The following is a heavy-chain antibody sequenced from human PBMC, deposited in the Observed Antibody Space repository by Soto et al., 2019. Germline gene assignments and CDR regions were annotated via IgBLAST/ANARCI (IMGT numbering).Heavy chain of an antibody. D-gene: IGHD3-22*01. CDR3: ARTYYYDSSGYEYFQH. Sequence: SVKVSCKASGGTFSSYAISWVRQAPGQGLEWMGGIIPIFGTANYAQKFQGRVTITADESTSTAYMELSSLRSEDTAVYYCARTYYYDSSGYEYFQHWGQGTLVTVSS. V-gene: IGHV1-69*13. CDR1: GGTFSSYA. J-gene: IGHJ1*01. CDR2: IIPIFGTA.